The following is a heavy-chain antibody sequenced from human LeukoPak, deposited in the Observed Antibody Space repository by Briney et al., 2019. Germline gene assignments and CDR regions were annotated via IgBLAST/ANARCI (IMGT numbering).Heavy chain of an antibody. CDR3: ARGSPYGRNWFDP. J-gene: IGHJ5*02. D-gene: IGHD3-10*01. CDR2: INHSGST. Sequence: SETLSLTCAVYGGSLSGYYWSWIRQPPGKGLEWVGEINHSGSTNYNPSLKSRVTISVDTSKNQFSLKLSSVTAADTAVYYCARGSPYGRNWFDPWGQGTLVTVPS. V-gene: IGHV4-34*01. CDR1: GGSLSGYY.